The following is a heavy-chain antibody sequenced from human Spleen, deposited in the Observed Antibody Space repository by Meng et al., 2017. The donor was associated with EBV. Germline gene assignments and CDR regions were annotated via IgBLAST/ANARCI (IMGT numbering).Heavy chain of an antibody. CDR3: AGNYGGNLGWIDP. CDR1: GGSTSSGGNL. D-gene: IGHD3-10*01. CDR2: IYHSGST. J-gene: IGHJ5*02. Sequence: HLQLQESGPGLVKPSQTLSLTCTISGGSTSSGGNLWSWIRQPPGKGLEWIGYIYHSGSTYYNPSPKSRVTMSVDRSKNQFSLRLTSVTAADTAVYYCAGNYGGNLGWIDPWGQGTLVTVFS. V-gene: IGHV4-30-2*01.